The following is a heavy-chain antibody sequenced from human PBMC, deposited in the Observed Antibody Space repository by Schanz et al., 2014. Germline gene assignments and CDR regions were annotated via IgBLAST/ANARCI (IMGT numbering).Heavy chain of an antibody. CDR1: GFTFISYD. V-gene: IGHV3-30*19. CDR3: TRDRGALINHNDALDL. D-gene: IGHD3-16*01. Sequence: QVQLVESGGGVVQPGRSLRLSCAASGFTFISYDIHWVRQAPGQGLEKVAVTSTDGTKTYYAASVRGRFTISRDNSKNTVYLQMNSLRSEDTAVYYCTRDRGALINHNDALDLWGQGTMVSVSS. CDR2: TSTDGTKT. J-gene: IGHJ3*01.